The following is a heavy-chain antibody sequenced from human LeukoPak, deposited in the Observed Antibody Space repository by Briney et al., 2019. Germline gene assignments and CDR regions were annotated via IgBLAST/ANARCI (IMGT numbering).Heavy chain of an antibody. CDR1: GFTFSTYS. J-gene: IGHJ4*02. V-gene: IGHV3-48*02. CDR3: ASRAYGDYGFDY. D-gene: IGHD4-17*01. CDR2: ISSSSSTM. Sequence: PGGSLRLSCAASGFTFSTYSMNWVRQAPGKGLEWVSYISSSSSTMFYADSVKGRFTISRDNAKNPLFLQMNSLRDEDTAVYYCASRAYGDYGFDYWGQGTLVTVSS.